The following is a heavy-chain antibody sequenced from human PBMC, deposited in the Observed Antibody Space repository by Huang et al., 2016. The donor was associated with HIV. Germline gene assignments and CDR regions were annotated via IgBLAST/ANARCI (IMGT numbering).Heavy chain of an antibody. D-gene: IGHD1-7*01. CDR3: ARRYNWNYVAHGFDI. CDR1: GFTFSDYS. V-gene: IGHV3-21*06. Sequence: EVQLVESGGGLVRPGGSLTLSCAVFGFTFSDYSMSWVRQAPGKGREWDSHISGSSTYIYYEDSLKGRFAISRDNAKNLLFLQMNSLRAEDTALYYCARRYNWNYVAHGFDIWGQGTMVTVSS. J-gene: IGHJ3*02. CDR2: ISGSSTYI.